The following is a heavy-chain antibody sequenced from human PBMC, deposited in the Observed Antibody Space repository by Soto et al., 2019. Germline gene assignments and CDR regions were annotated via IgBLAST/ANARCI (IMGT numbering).Heavy chain of an antibody. Sequence: QVQLVQSGAEVKKPGSSVRVSCKSSGGTLGTSAINWVRQAPGQGLEWMGIFIPIFGTLNPAQMFQGRVTFTADEPTSTAYMELSSLKSEYTAIYYCAVSPRAEVVALDFWGQGTLVTVSS. J-gene: IGHJ4*02. CDR3: AVSPRAEVVALDF. D-gene: IGHD2-15*01. CDR1: GGTLGTSA. CDR2: FIPIFGTL. V-gene: IGHV1-69*18.